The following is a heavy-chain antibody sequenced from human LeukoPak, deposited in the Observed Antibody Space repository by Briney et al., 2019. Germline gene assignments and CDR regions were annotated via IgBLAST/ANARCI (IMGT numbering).Heavy chain of an antibody. CDR2: INLSGST. J-gene: IGHJ4*01. V-gene: IGHV4-34*01. CDR3: ARAARGVPDDGNYVVD. D-gene: IGHD3-10*01. CDR1: GGSFSGYY. Sequence: ASETLSLTCAVDGGSFSGYYWSWIRHPPGKGLEWIGEINLSGSTNYNPSLKSRVTISVDTSKNQFSLKLSSVTAADTAVYYCARAARGVPDDGNYVVDWGHGTLVTVSS.